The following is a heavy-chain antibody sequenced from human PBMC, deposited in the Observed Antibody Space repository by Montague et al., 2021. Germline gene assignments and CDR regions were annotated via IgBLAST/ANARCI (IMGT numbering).Heavy chain of an antibody. V-gene: IGHV3-21*01. J-gene: IGHJ4*02. CDR3: ARDYYGSGRGKDYFDY. D-gene: IGHD3-10*01. CDR1: GFTFRSYS. CDR2: ISSSSSYI. Sequence: FLRLSCAASGFTFRSYSMNWVRQAPGKGLEWVSSISSSSSYIYYTDSAKGRFTISRDNAKNSLYLQMNSLRAEDTAVYYCARDYYGSGRGKDYFDYWGQGTLVTVSS.